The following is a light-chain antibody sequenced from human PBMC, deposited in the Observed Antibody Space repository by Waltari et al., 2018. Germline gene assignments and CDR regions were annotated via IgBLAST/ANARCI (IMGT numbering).Light chain of an antibody. Sequence: DIVMTQSPLSLPVTPVEPASISCRSSQSLLHHNGYNYLDWYLQKPGQSPQLLIYLGSNRASGVPDRFSGSGSGTDFTLKISRVEAEDVGVYYCMQTLQSLWTFGQGTKVEIK. CDR2: LGS. V-gene: IGKV2-28*01. CDR3: MQTLQSLWT. J-gene: IGKJ1*01. CDR1: QSLLHHNGYNY.